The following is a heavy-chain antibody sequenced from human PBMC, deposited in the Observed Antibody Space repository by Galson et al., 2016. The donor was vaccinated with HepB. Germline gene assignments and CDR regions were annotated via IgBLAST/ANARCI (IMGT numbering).Heavy chain of an antibody. J-gene: IGHJ2*01. CDR2: IRPSSGST. Sequence: SCKAVGYNFNSYNMNWVRQAPGQGLEWMGEIRPSSGSTFYAQKFQGRINMTRDTSTTTVYMELSSLRSDDTAVYYCARDPGRSSVFWYSDLWGRGTLVTVSS. CDR3: ARDPGRSSVFWYSDL. V-gene: IGHV1-46*02. D-gene: IGHD3-10*01. CDR1: GYNFNSYN.